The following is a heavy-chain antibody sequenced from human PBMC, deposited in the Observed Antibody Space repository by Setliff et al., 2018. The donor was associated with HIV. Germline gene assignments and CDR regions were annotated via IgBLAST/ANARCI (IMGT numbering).Heavy chain of an antibody. D-gene: IGHD4-4*01. J-gene: IGHJ5*02. V-gene: IGHV4-31*03. Sequence: SETLSLTCSVSRGSLISGGYYWSWIRQHPGKGLEWIGYVYYTGKTYYNPSLESRISVSVDTSKNQFSLKLTSVTAADTAIYYCARDLTSNSNCFEPWGQGTQVTVSS. CDR1: RGSLISGGYY. CDR2: VYYTGKT. CDR3: ARDLTSNSNCFEP.